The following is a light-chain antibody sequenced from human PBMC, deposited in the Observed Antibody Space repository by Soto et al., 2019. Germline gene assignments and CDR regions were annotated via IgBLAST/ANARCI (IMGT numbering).Light chain of an antibody. CDR1: QSVSSN. J-gene: IGKJ2*01. CDR3: QQYVIWPPTFA. V-gene: IGKV3-15*01. CDR2: SAS. Sequence: IVMTQSPGTLSVSPGERVTLSCRASQSVSSNLAWYQQKPGQAPRLLIYSASTRATGIPARFSGSGSGTEFTLVFTSLQSEDFAVYFCQQYVIWPPTFAFGQGTKLEIK.